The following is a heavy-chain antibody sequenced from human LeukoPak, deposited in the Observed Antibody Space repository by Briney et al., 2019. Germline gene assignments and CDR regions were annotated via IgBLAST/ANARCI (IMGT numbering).Heavy chain of an antibody. CDR3: AKVISSSCGIGGY. CDR1: GFTPNNYA. Sequence: GGSLRLSCAASGFTPNNYAMTWVRQAPGKGLERVSAICASGGNTYYADSVKGRFTISRDTSKNTLYLQMNSLRAEDTAVYYCAKVISSSCGIGGYWGQGTLVTVSS. V-gene: IGHV3-23*01. J-gene: IGHJ4*02. D-gene: IGHD6-13*01. CDR2: ICASGGNT.